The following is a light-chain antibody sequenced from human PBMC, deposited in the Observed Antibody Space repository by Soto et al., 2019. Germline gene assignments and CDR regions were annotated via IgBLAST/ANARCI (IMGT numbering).Light chain of an antibody. CDR3: QQYGGSPRT. V-gene: IGKV3-20*01. J-gene: IGKJ1*01. CDR1: QRVSSCS. CDR2: DAS. Sequence: EIELTQSPRTLSLSPGERATLSCRASQRVSSCSLAWYRQKRGKAARLLIHDASTRATGIPVRFSGSVSGTDFSLTISRLEPEDFAVYYCQQYGGSPRTFGQGTKVDIK.